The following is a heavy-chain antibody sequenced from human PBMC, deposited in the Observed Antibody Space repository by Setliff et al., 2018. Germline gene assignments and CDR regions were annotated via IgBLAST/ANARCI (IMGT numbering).Heavy chain of an antibody. CDR2: INHSGSS. V-gene: IGHV4-34*01. CDR1: GGTFSDYY. D-gene: IGHD3-3*01. J-gene: IGHJ4*02. CDR3: ARDDTYDFWGGHGHLDS. Sequence: SETLSLTCAASGGTFSDYYWTWIRQPPGKGLEWIGEINHSGSSNYNPSLKSRVTISLDKSKNQFSLELSSVTAADTAVYYCARDDTYDFWGGHGHLDSRGQGILVTSPQ.